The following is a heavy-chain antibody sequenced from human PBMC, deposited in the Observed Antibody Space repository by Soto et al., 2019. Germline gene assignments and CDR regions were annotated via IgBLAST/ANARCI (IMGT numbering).Heavy chain of an antibody. D-gene: IGHD3-22*01. CDR2: ISAYNGNT. Sequence: ASVKVSCKASGYTFTSYGISWVRQAPGQGLEWMGWISAYNGNTNYAQKLQGRVTMTTDTSTSTAYMELRSLRSDYTAVYYCARDANYYDSSGDDAFDIWGKGTMVTVSS. CDR1: GYTFTSYG. J-gene: IGHJ3*02. CDR3: ARDANYYDSSGDDAFDI. V-gene: IGHV1-18*01.